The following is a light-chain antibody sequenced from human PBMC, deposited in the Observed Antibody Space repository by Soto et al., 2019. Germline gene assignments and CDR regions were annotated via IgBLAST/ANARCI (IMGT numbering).Light chain of an antibody. CDR1: SSDVGNYNL. V-gene: IGLV2-23*01. CDR2: EGT. CDR3: CSYAGSSTFYV. J-gene: IGLJ1*01. Sequence: QSVLTQPASVSGSAGQSITISCTGTSSDVGNYNLVSWYQQHAGKAPKLMIYEGTKRPSGVSDRFSGSKSGNTASLTISGLQAADEADYYCCSYAGSSTFYVFGTGTKVTVL.